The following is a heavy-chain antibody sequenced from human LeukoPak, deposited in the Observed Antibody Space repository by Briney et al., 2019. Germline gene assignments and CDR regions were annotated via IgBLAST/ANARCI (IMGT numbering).Heavy chain of an antibody. V-gene: IGHV4-30-2*01. CDR3: ASYSGYDYFSIDY. CDR1: GGSISSGGYS. Sequence: SQTLSLTCAVSGGSISSGGYSWSWIRQPPGKGLEWIGYIYHSGSTYYNPSLKSRVTISVDRSKNRFSLKLSSVTAADTAVYYCASYSGYDYFSIDYWGQGTLVTVSS. J-gene: IGHJ4*02. CDR2: IYHSGST. D-gene: IGHD5-12*01.